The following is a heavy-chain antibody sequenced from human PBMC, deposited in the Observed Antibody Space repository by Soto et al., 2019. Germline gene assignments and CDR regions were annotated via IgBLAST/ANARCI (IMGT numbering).Heavy chain of an antibody. CDR3: AREDYGGNLKIDY. CDR1: GGSFSGYY. J-gene: IGHJ4*02. CDR2: INHSGST. Sequence: QVQLQQWGAGLLKPSETLSLTCAVYGGSFSGYYWSWIRQPPGKGLEWIGEINHSGSTNYNPSLKSRVTMSVYTSKKNFSLKLSSVTAADTALYYCAREDYGGNLKIDYWGQGNLVTVSS. V-gene: IGHV4-34*01. D-gene: IGHD4-17*01.